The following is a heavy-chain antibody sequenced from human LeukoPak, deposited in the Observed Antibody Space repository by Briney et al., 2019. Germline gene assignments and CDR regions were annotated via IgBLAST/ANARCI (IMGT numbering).Heavy chain of an antibody. Sequence: PSETLSLTCTVSGGSISNYYWSWIRQPPGKGLEWTGYIYHSGATNYNPSLKSRLSISVDTSKNQLSLKLSSVTAADTAVYYCARGWTTWYGFDYWGQGTLVTVS. CDR1: GGSISNYY. J-gene: IGHJ4*02. CDR3: ARGWTTWYGFDY. V-gene: IGHV4-59*01. CDR2: IYHSGAT. D-gene: IGHD6-13*01.